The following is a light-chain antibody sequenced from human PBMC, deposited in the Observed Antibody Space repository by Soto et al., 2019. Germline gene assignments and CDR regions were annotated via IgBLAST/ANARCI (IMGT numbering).Light chain of an antibody. V-gene: IGKV3-11*01. CDR2: DAS. Sequence: EVVLTQSPATLSLSPGERATLSCRASQSVGSYLAWYQHKPGQPPRLLIYDASNRATGIPARFSGSGSGTDVTLTTSSREPDDFAVYYCQQRSNSPPTWTFRQGTKVEIK. J-gene: IGKJ1*01. CDR3: QQRSNSPPTWT. CDR1: QSVGSY.